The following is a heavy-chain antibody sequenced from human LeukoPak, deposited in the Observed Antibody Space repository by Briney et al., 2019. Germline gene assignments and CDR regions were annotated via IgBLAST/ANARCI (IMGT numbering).Heavy chain of an antibody. CDR1: GFTFSSYW. D-gene: IGHD6-13*01. Sequence: GGSLRLSCAASGFTFSSYWMHRVRQAPGKGLVWVSRINSDGSSTTYADSVKGRFTISRDNAKNTLSLQMNSLRAEDTAVYYCAGGISAAGTAIDYWGQGTLVTASS. CDR3: AGGISAAGTAIDY. J-gene: IGHJ4*02. V-gene: IGHV3-74*01. CDR2: INSDGSST.